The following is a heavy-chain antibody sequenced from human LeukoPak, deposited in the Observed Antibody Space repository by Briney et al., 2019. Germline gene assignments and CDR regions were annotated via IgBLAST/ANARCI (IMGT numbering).Heavy chain of an antibody. V-gene: IGHV3-33*01. CDR3: ARALDGYEAFDI. D-gene: IGHD3-22*01. Sequence: GGSLRLSCAASGFTFSSYGMHWVRQAPGKGLEWVAVIWYDGSNKYYADSVKGRFTISRDNSKNTLYLQMNSLRAEDTAVYYCARALDGYEAFDIWGQGTMVTVSS. CDR2: IWYDGSNK. J-gene: IGHJ3*02. CDR1: GFTFSSYG.